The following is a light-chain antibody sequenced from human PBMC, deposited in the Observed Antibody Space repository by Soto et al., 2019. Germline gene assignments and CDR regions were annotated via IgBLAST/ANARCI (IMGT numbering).Light chain of an antibody. Sequence: QSVLTQPASVSGSPGQSITISCTGTSSDVGSYNLVSWHQQHPGKAPKLMIYEGSKRPSGVSNRFSGSKSGNTASLTISGLQAEDEADYYCCSYAGSSTFSYVFGTGTKLTVL. V-gene: IGLV2-23*03. CDR3: CSYAGSSTFSYV. CDR2: EGS. CDR1: SSDVGSYNL. J-gene: IGLJ1*01.